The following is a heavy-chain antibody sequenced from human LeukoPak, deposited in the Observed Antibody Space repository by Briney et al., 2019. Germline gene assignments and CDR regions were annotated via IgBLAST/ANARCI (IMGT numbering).Heavy chain of an antibody. V-gene: IGHV1-2*02. CDR2: INPNSAGT. J-gene: IGHJ3*02. CDR3: ARSHSSGYIDAFDI. D-gene: IGHD3-22*01. CDR1: GYPFTGYY. Sequence: ASVKVSCKASGYPFTGYYMHWVRQAPGQGLEWMGWINPNSAGTNYAQKFQGRVTMTRDTSISTAYMELSRLRSDDTAVYYCARSHSSGYIDAFDIWGQGTMVTVSS.